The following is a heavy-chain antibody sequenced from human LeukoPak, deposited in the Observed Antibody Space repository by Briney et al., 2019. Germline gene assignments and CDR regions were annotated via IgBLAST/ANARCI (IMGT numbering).Heavy chain of an antibody. CDR2: INPSGGST. V-gene: IGHV1-46*01. CDR3: ARDLGDGYFDY. D-gene: IGHD3-10*01. CDR1: GYTFTSYY. J-gene: IGHJ4*02. Sequence: VASVKVSCKASGYTFTSYYMHWVRQAPGQGLEWMGIINPSGGSTSYAQKFQGRVTMTRDTSTSTVYMELSSLRSGDTAVYYCARDLGDGYFDYWGQGTLVTVSS.